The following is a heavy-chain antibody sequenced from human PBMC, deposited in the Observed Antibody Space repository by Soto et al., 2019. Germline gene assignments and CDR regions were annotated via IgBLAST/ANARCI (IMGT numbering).Heavy chain of an antibody. CDR2: ISWDSSTI. CDR3: VQGRYPTMATPLDH. J-gene: IGHJ4*02. Sequence: EVQLVESGGGLVQPGRSLRLSCAASGFTFDNCGMHWVRQAPGKGLEWVAGISWDSSTIGYAVSVKGRFIISRDDAKNSLYLQMDSLRGEDTALYYCVQGRYPTMATPLDHCGQGTQVIVSS. D-gene: IGHD2-15*01. V-gene: IGHV3-9*01. CDR1: GFTFDNCG.